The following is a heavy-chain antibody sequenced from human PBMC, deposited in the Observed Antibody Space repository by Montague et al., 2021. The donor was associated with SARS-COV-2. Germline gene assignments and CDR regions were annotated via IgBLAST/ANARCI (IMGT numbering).Heavy chain of an antibody. CDR2: IDWDDDK. Sequence: PALVKPTQTLTLTCTFSGFSLSTSGMCVSWIRQPPGKALEWLALIDWDDDKYYSTSLKTRLTISKDTSKNQVVLTMTNMDPVDTATYYCARIWGATRGDAFDLWGQGTMVTVSS. CDR1: GFSLSTSGMC. J-gene: IGHJ3*01. V-gene: IGHV2-70*01. CDR3: ARIWGATRGDAFDL. D-gene: IGHD1-26*01.